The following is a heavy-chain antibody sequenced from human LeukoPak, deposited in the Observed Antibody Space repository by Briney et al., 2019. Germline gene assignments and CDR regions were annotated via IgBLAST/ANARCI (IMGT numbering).Heavy chain of an antibody. CDR2: INTDGSYT. CDR3: ARDLFSLGDY. V-gene: IGHV3-74*01. Sequence: PGGSLRLSCAVSGFTFSSFWMYWVRQAPGKGLVWVSRINTDGSYTDYADSVKGRFTISRDNAKSTLYLQMNSLRAEDTAVYYSARDLFSLGDYWGQGILVTVSS. D-gene: IGHD3-3*01. CDR1: GFTFSSFW. J-gene: IGHJ4*02.